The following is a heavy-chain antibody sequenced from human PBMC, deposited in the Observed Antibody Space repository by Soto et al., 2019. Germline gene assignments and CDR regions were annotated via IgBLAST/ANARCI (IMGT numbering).Heavy chain of an antibody. Sequence: QVQLVQSGAEVKKPGASVKVSCKTSGYTFTSYGISWVRQAPGQGLEWMGWISVYNGHTHYAQKFQGRVTLTTDTSTSTAYMELRSLTSDDTAVYYCARTVVGAIDYFDYWGQGTLVTVSS. J-gene: IGHJ4*02. CDR2: ISVYNGHT. D-gene: IGHD1-26*01. CDR3: ARTVVGAIDYFDY. V-gene: IGHV1-18*01. CDR1: GYTFTSYG.